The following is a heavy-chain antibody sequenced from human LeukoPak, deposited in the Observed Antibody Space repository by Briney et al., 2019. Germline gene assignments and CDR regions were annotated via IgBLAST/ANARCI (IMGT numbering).Heavy chain of an antibody. D-gene: IGHD3-3*01. CDR1: GFTFSSYA. CDR2: ISGSGGST. CDR3: AKDLSNYDIKYYYYMDV. J-gene: IGHJ6*03. Sequence: GGSLRLSCAASGFTFSSYAMSWVRPAPGKGLEWVSAISGSGGSTYYADSVKGRFTISRDNSKNTLYLQMNSLRAEDTAVYYCAKDLSNYDIKYYYYMDVWGKGTTVTVSS. V-gene: IGHV3-23*01.